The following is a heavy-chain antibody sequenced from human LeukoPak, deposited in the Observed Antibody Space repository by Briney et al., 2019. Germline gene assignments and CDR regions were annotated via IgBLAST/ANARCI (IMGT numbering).Heavy chain of an antibody. CDR3: AKESTVTTPYYFDY. CDR2: IRYDGSNK. D-gene: IGHD4-17*01. Sequence: GGSLRLSCAASGFTFSSYGMHWVRQAPGKGLEWVAFIRYDGSNKYYADSVKGRFTISRDNSKNTLYLQMNSLRAEDTAVYYCAKESTVTTPYYFDYWGQGTLVTVSS. CDR1: GFTFSSYG. V-gene: IGHV3-30*02. J-gene: IGHJ4*02.